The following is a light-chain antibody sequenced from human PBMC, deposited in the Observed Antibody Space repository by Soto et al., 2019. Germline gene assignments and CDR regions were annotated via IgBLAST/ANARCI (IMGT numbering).Light chain of an antibody. CDR2: GAS. Sequence: EIVLTQSPDTLSLSPGEGASLSCRASQSVHTFLAWYQQKPGQAPRLLIYGASTRATGIPARFSGSGSGTEFTLTISSLQSEDFAVYYCQQYNNWRTFGQGTKVDIK. CDR1: QSVHTF. J-gene: IGKJ1*01. V-gene: IGKV3-15*01. CDR3: QQYNNWRT.